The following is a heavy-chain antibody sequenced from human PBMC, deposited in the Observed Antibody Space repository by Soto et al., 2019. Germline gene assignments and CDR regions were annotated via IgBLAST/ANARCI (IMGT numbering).Heavy chain of an antibody. J-gene: IGHJ4*02. CDR2: IYHSVST. CDR1: GYSINSDDY. CDR3: ARDSLSENYFDY. Sequence: SETLSLTCTVSGYSINSDDYWGWIRQPPGKGLEWIASIYHSVSTFYNPSLKSRVTISVDTSKNQFSLKLSSVTAADTAVYYCARDSLSENYFDYWGQGTLVTVSS. V-gene: IGHV4-38-2*02.